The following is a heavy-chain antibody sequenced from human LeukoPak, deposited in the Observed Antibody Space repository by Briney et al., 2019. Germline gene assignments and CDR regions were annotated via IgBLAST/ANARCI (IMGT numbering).Heavy chain of an antibody. Sequence: PGGSLTLSCAASGFTVSSNYKSWVRQAPGKGLEWGSVIYSGGSTYYADSVKGRFTISRDNSKNTVYLQMNSVIAEDTAVYYCARPYDSCVYYPLVFGYWGQGTLVTVSS. CDR2: IYSGGST. CDR1: GFTVSSNY. D-gene: IGHD3-22*01. J-gene: IGHJ4*02. V-gene: IGHV3-53*01. CDR3: ARPYDSCVYYPLVFGY.